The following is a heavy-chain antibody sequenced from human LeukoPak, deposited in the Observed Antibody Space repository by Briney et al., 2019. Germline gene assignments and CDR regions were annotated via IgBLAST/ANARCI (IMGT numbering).Heavy chain of an antibody. CDR3: ARVDGANPPPWFFDL. V-gene: IGHV3-53*01. Sequence: GGSLRLSCAASGFTVSTNYMSWVRQAPGKGLAWVSVIYSGGSTDYAHSVKGRLTISRDNSKNTLYLQMNSRRAENTALYYFARVDGANPPPWFFDLWGRGTLVTVSS. CDR2: IYSGGST. J-gene: IGHJ2*01. CDR1: GFTVSTNY. D-gene: IGHD4/OR15-4a*01.